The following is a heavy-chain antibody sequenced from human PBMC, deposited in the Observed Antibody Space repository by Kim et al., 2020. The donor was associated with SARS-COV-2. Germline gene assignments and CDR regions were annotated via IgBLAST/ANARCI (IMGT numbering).Heavy chain of an antibody. V-gene: IGHV3-7*01. CDR2: IQQDGNEK. CDR1: GFTFSSYW. Sequence: GGSLRLSCAASGFTFSSYWMYWVRQAPGKGLEWVAKIQQDGNEKFYVDSVKGRFTISRDNAKNSLHLQMNNLRAEDTAVYYCARAPEVTIIGPRKRYFDHWGRGTLVTVSS. D-gene: IGHD3-22*01. J-gene: IGHJ2*01. CDR3: ARAPEVTIIGPRKRYFDH.